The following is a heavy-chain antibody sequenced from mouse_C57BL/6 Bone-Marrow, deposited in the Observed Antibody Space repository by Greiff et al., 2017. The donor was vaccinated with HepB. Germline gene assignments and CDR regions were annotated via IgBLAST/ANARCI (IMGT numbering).Heavy chain of an antibody. CDR3: TPHYGSSYVDY. J-gene: IGHJ2*01. CDR1: GFNIKDDY. Sequence: EVKLVESGAELVRPGASVKLSCTASGFNIKDDYMHWVKQRPEQGLEWIGWIDPENGDTEYASKFQGKATITADTSSNTAYLQLSSLTSEDTAVYYCTPHYGSSYVDYWGQGTTLTVSS. V-gene: IGHV14-4*01. D-gene: IGHD1-1*01. CDR2: IDPENGDT.